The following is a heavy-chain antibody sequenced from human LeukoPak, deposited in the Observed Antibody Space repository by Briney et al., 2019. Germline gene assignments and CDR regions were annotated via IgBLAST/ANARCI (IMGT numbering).Heavy chain of an antibody. V-gene: IGHV3-7*03. Sequence: GGSLRLSCAASGFSFSDFWMSWVRQAPGKGLEWVANIKQDGSEKYYVDSVKGRFTISRDNAKNSLYLQMNSLRAEDMALYYCAKAGVRYYYDSSGYAFDYWGQGTLVTVSS. CDR3: AKAGVRYYYDSSGYAFDY. J-gene: IGHJ4*02. CDR1: GFSFSDFW. CDR2: IKQDGSEK. D-gene: IGHD3-22*01.